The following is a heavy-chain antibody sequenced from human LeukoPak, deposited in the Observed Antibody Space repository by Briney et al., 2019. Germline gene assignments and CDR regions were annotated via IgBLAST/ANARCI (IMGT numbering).Heavy chain of an antibody. D-gene: IGHD3-3*01. Sequence: GALVKVSCKPSGYTFTAYYMHWVPQAPGQGLECMGWINPNSGGTNYPQKFQGRVTMTRDTSISTAYMELSRLTSDDTAVYYCARTFGVALGWFDPWGQGTLVTVSS. CDR2: INPNSGGT. CDR1: GYTFTAYY. V-gene: IGHV1-2*02. J-gene: IGHJ5*02. CDR3: ARTFGVALGWFDP.